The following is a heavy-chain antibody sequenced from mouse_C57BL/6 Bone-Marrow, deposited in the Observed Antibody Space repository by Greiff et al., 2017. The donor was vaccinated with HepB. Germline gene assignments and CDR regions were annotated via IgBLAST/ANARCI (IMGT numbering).Heavy chain of an antibody. CDR1: GYTFTSYW. D-gene: IGHD2-4*01. Sequence: VQLQQPGAELVKPGASVKLSCKASGYTFTSYWMHWVKQRPGQGLEWIGMIHPNSGSTNYNEKFKSKATLTVDKSSSTAYMQLSSLTSEDSAVYYCARWDYGYYFDYWGQGTTLTVSS. CDR2: IHPNSGST. V-gene: IGHV1-64*01. J-gene: IGHJ2*01. CDR3: ARWDYGYYFDY.